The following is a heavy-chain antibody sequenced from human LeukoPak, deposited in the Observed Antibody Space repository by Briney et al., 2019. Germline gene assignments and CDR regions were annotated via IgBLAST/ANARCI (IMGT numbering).Heavy chain of an antibody. D-gene: IGHD6-13*01. CDR2: IGAYNGNT. CDR3: ASNPTIAAADYYGMDV. V-gene: IGHV1-18*01. J-gene: IGHJ6*02. CDR1: GYTFTSYG. Sequence: ASVKVSCKASGYTFTSYGISWVRQAPGQGLEWMGWIGAYNGNTNYAQKLQGRVTMTTDTSTSTAYMELRSLRSDDTAVYYCASNPTIAAADYYGMDVWGQGTTVTVSS.